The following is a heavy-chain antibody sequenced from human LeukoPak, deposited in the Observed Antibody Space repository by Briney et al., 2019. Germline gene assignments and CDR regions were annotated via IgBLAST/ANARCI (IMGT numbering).Heavy chain of an antibody. CDR2: IYPDDSDT. D-gene: IGHD2-15*01. CDR1: GYSFTSYW. CDR3: ARGYCSGGVCYYSGYLDL. J-gene: IGHJ2*01. V-gene: IGHV5-51*01. Sequence: GESLKISCKGSGYSFTSYWIGWVRQMPGKGLEWMGIIYPDDSDTRYSPSFQGQVTISADKSITTAYLQWSSLKASDTAIYYCARGYCSGGVCYYSGYLDLWGRGTLVSVSS.